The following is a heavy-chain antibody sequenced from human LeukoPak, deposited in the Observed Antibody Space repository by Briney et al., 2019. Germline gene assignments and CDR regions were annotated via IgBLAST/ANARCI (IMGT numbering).Heavy chain of an antibody. CDR1: GGSISGGGYY. CDR2: IYYSGST. Sequence: PSQTLSLTCTVSGGSISGGGYYWSWIRQHPGKGLEWIGYIYYSGSTYYNPSLKSRVTISVDTSKNQFSLKLSSVTAADTAVYYCARTGYYYDSSGYYYGSLEYYFDCWGQGTLVTVSS. CDR3: ARTGYYYDSSGYYYGSLEYYFDC. V-gene: IGHV4-31*03. D-gene: IGHD3-22*01. J-gene: IGHJ4*02.